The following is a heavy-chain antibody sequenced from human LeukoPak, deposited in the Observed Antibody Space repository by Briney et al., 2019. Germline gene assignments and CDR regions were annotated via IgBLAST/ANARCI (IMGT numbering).Heavy chain of an antibody. J-gene: IGHJ3*02. CDR3: AREGLGIGAFDI. V-gene: IGHV1-46*01. CDR2: INPSGGST. CDR1: GYTFTSYY. Sequence: ASVKVSCKASGYTFTSYYMHWVRQAPGQGLEWMGIINPSGGSTSYAQKFQGRVTMTRDTSTSTVYMGLSSLRSEDTAVYYCAREGLGIGAFDIWGQGTMVTVSS. D-gene: IGHD7-27*01.